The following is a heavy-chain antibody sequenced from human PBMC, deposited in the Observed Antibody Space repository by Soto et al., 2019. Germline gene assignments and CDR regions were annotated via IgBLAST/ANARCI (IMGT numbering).Heavy chain of an antibody. CDR3: ARDRSRRWYNGTFYFDS. CDR1: GGTFTTYD. V-gene: IGHV1-69*06. Sequence: QVQLVQSGAEVRKPGSSVKVSCKASGGTFTTYDISWVRQAPGQGLEWMGGIIPLFDATKYAQKFQGRVTITADKSTGTAYMELSSLRSEDTAMYYCARDRSRRWYNGTFYFDSWGQGTLVTVSS. J-gene: IGHJ4*02. CDR2: IIPLFDAT. D-gene: IGHD1-1*01.